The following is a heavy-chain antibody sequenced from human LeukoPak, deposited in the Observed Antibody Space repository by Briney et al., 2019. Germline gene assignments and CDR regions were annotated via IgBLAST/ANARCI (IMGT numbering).Heavy chain of an antibody. D-gene: IGHD2-2*01. CDR2: IYASGNT. CDR1: GGSISSANYY. J-gene: IGHJ4*02. V-gene: IGHV4-61*02. Sequence: QPSETLSLTCTVSGGSISSANYYWSWIRQPAGKRLEWIGRIYASGNTNYNPSLNSRVTISVDTSKNQLSLKLSSVTAADTAVYYCAGAPAGSLDWLSPFDYWGQGTLVTVSP. CDR3: AGAPAGSLDWLSPFDY.